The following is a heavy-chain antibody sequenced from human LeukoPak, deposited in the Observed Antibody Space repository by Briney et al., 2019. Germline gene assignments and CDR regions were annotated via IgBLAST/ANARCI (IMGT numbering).Heavy chain of an antibody. D-gene: IGHD3-22*01. CDR3: AKGPFSYYDASGYNYFDS. V-gene: IGHV3-23*01. CDR1: GFTFSSSA. Sequence: GGSLRLSCAASGFTFSSSAMSWVRQAPGKGLKWVSGISTSGGSTYYSDSVKGRFTISRDNSKNTLYLQMNSLRAEDSAVYYCAKGPFSYYDASGYNYFDSWGQGTLVTVSS. J-gene: IGHJ4*02. CDR2: ISTSGGST.